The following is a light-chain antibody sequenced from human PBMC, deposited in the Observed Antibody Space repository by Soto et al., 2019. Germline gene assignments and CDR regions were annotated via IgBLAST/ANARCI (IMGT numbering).Light chain of an antibody. J-gene: IGLJ1*01. CDR1: SSDVGNYDL. CDR2: EDS. V-gene: IGLV2-23*01. CDR3: CSYAGGTTVV. Sequence: QSVLTQPASVSGSPGQSITISCTGTSSDVGNYDLVSWYQHLPGKAPKLIIYEDSARPSGVSSRFSGSKSGNTASLRISGLRAEDEADYYCCSYAGGTTVVFGTGTKLTVL.